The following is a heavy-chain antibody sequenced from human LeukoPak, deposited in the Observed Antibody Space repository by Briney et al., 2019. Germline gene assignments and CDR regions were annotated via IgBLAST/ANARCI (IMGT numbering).Heavy chain of an antibody. D-gene: IGHD3-3*01. CDR1: GFTFSNAW. V-gene: IGHV3-15*01. CDR2: IKSKTDGGTT. Sequence: GGSLRLSCAASGFTFSNAWMSWVRQAPGKGLEWVCRIKSKTDGGTTDYAAPVKGRFTISRDDSKNTLYLQMNSLKTEDTAVYYCTTYHFGVVAYYFDYWGQGTLVTVSS. CDR3: TTYHFGVVAYYFDY. J-gene: IGHJ4*02.